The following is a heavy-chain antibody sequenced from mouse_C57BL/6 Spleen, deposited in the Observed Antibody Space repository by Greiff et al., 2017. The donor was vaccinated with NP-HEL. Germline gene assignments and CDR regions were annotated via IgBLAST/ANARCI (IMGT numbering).Heavy chain of an antibody. D-gene: IGHD2-10*02. CDR1: GYSFTDYN. J-gene: IGHJ4*01. CDR2: INPNYGTT. CDR3: AREGYGNYFFYAMDY. V-gene: IGHV1-39*01. Sequence: VQLQQSGPELVKPGASVKISCKASGYSFTDYNMNWVKQSNGKSLEWIGVINPNYGTTSSNQKFKGKATLTVDQSSSTAYMQLNSLTSEDSAVYYCAREGYGNYFFYAMDYWGQGTSVTVSS.